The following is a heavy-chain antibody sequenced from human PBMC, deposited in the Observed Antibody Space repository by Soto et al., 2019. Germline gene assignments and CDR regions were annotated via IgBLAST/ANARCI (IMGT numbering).Heavy chain of an antibody. CDR2: TYQSGSA. CDR1: GGSITSGGYS. D-gene: IGHD3-22*01. CDR3: ARVCYGYDSSGYHYPPIYYFDY. V-gene: IGHV4-30-2*06. Sequence: SETLSLTCTVSGGSITSGGYSWTWIRQSPGKGLEWIGYTYQSGSAYYNPSLKSRVTISVDRSKNQFSLKLSSVTAADTAVYYCARVCYGYDSSGYHYPPIYYFDYWGQGTLVTVSS. J-gene: IGHJ4*02.